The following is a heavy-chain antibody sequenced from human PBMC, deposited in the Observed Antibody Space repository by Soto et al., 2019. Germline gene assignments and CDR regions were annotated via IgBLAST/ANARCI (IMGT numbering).Heavy chain of an antibody. CDR1: GFTFSSYA. CDR2: ISYDGSNK. V-gene: IGHV3-30-3*01. J-gene: IGHJ4*02. D-gene: IGHD6-6*01. CDR3: ARVMFLGGIRSSSVRAAFDY. Sequence: QVQLVESGGGVVQPGRSLRLSCAASGFTFSSYAMHWVRQAPGKGLEWVAVISYDGSNKYYADSVKGRFTISRDNSKNTLYLQMNSLRAEDTAVFYCARVMFLGGIRSSSVRAAFDYWGQGTLVTVSS.